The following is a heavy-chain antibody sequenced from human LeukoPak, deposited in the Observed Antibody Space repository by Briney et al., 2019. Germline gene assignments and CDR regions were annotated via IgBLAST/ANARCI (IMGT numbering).Heavy chain of an antibody. Sequence: KSSETLSLTCTVSGVSISSYYWSWIRQPPGKGLEWIGYIYYSGSTNYNPSLKSRVTISVDTSKNQFSLKLSSVTAADTAVYYCARDPGRWSGYYMVDYYYGMDVWGQGTTVTVSS. D-gene: IGHD3-3*01. J-gene: IGHJ6*02. CDR3: ARDPGRWSGYYMVDYYYGMDV. CDR2: IYYSGST. V-gene: IGHV4-59*01. CDR1: GVSISSYY.